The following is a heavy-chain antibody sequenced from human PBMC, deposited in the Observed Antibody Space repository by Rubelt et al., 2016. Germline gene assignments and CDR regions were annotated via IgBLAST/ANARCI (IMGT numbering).Heavy chain of an antibody. CDR1: GFTVSSVW. CDR3: VKDVRTTSGSYRYFDY. D-gene: IGHD3-10*01. Sequence: EARGGLVQPGGSLRLSCVASGFTVSSVWMHWVRQVPGKGLVWVSRINDDVSSTTTAYADSVEGRFTISRDYAKNTLYLEMNSLRAEDTAVYYCVKDVRTTSGSYRYFDYWGQGTLVTVPS. J-gene: IGHJ4*02. CDR2: INDDVSST. V-gene: IGHV3-74*02.